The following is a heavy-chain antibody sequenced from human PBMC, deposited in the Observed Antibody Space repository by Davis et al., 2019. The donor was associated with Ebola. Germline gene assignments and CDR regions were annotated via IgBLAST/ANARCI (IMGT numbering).Heavy chain of an antibody. Sequence: GASLKTSCNGSGYTFRNYCIGWVRQMPGKGLGWMGVISPGDSATSYRPSFEGQVTISADKSISTAYLQWSSLKASDSAMYYCARRGYSNYYYSMDVWGKGTTVTVSS. J-gene: IGHJ6*03. CDR2: ISPGDSAT. CDR3: ARRGYSNYYYSMDV. CDR1: GYTFRNYC. D-gene: IGHD4-11*01. V-gene: IGHV5-51*01.